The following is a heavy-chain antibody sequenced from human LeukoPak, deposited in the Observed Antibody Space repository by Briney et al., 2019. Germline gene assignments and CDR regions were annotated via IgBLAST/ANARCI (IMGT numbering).Heavy chain of an antibody. J-gene: IGHJ3*02. D-gene: IGHD2-15*01. Sequence: SETLSLTCAVSGGSISSYYWNWIRQPPGKVLEWIGYIYYSGSTNYNPSLKSRVTISVDTSKNQFSLKLSSVTAADTAVYYCARVDCSGGSCYAFDIWGQGTMVTVSS. CDR3: ARVDCSGGSCYAFDI. CDR1: GGSISSYY. CDR2: IYYSGST. V-gene: IGHV4-59*01.